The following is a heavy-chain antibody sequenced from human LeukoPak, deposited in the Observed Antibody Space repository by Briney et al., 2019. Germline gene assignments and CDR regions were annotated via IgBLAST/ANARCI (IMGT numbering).Heavy chain of an antibody. CDR2: ISGGGGST. V-gene: IGHV3-23*01. CDR3: AKGGKWDVTPFDY. D-gene: IGHD1-26*01. Sequence: GGSLRLSCAASGFTFTSYSMYWVRQAPGKGLEWVSTISGGGGSTYYADSVKGRFTISRDNSKSTLYLQVNSLRAEDTAVYYCAKGGKWDVTPFDYWGQGTLVTVSS. J-gene: IGHJ4*02. CDR1: GFTFTSYS.